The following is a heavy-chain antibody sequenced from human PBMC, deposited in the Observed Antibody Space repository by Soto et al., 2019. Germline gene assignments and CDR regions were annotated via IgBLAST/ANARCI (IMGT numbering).Heavy chain of an antibody. V-gene: IGHV3-9*01. CDR1: GFTFDDYA. CDR3: VKDESINWYSGHFRH. CDR2: INWNSGSI. Sequence: PGGSLRLSCAASGFTFDDYAMHWVRQVPGKGLEWVSGINWNSGSIGYGDSVKGRFAISRDNAKNSLHLQMNSLSAEDTAFYYCVKDESINWYSGHFRHLGQGTLVTVSS. D-gene: IGHD6-13*01. J-gene: IGHJ1*01.